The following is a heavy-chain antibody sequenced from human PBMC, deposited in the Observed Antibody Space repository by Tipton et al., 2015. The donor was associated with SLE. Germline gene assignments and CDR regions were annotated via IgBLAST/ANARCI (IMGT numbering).Heavy chain of an antibody. Sequence: SLRLSCAASGFTFSNAWMSWVRQAPGKGLEWVGRIKSKTDGGTTGYAAPVKGRFTISRDDSKNTLYLQMNSLKTEDTAVYYCTTDPATTRAFDIWGQGTMVTVSS. CDR1: GFTFSNAW. D-gene: IGHD2-15*01. V-gene: IGHV3-15*01. J-gene: IGHJ3*02. CDR3: TTDPATTRAFDI. CDR2: IKSKTDGGTT.